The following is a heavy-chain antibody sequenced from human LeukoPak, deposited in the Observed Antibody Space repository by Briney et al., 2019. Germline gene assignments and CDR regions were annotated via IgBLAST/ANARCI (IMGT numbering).Heavy chain of an antibody. Sequence: SETLSLTCTVSGDSITGYFWSWIRQPAGKGLEWIGRMHADGDSNYNPSLKGRITLSFDTPENQFSLTLTSVTAADTAVYFCARAPRGCGGTCAFDSWGQGTLVTVSS. CDR1: GDSITGYF. CDR2: MHADGDS. V-gene: IGHV4-4*07. D-gene: IGHD2-15*01. CDR3: ARAPRGCGGTCAFDS. J-gene: IGHJ4*02.